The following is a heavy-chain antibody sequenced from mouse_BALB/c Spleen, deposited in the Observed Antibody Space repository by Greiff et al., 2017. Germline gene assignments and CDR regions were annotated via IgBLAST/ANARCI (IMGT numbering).Heavy chain of an antibody. CDR1: GYTFTSYV. D-gene: IGHD2-1*01. V-gene: IGHV1-14*01. CDR2: INPYNDGT. Sequence: VQLQQSGPELVKPGASVKMSCKASGYTFTSYVMHGVKQKPGQGLEWIGYINPYNDGTKYNEKFKGKATLTSDKSSSTAYMELSSLTSEDSAVYYCARVRAYGNYGVDYWGQGTSVTVSS. J-gene: IGHJ4*01. CDR3: ARVRAYGNYGVDY.